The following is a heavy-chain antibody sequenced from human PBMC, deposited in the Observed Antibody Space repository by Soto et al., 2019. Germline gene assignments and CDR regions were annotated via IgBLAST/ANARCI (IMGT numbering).Heavy chain of an antibody. J-gene: IGHJ5*02. Sequence: SETLSLTCTVSGGSISSYYWSWIRQPPGKGLEWIGYIYYSGSTNYNPSLKSRVTISVDTSKNQFSLKLSSVTAADTAVYYCARPIVAATSEGVWFEPWGQGTLVTVSS. V-gene: IGHV4-59*01. CDR2: IYYSGST. CDR1: GGSISSYY. D-gene: IGHD2-15*01. CDR3: ARPIVAATSEGVWFEP.